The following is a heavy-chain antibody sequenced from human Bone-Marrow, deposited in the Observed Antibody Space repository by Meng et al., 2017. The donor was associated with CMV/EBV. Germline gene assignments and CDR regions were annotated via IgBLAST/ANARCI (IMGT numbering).Heavy chain of an antibody. CDR1: GFTVSSNY. J-gene: IGHJ3*02. D-gene: IGHD4-23*01. CDR3: ARDPAMTTVAKGAFDI. V-gene: IGHV3-53*05. CDR2: IYSGGST. Sequence: GESLKISCAAPGFTVSSNYMSWVRQAPGKGLEWVSVIYSGGSTYYADSVKGRFTISRDNSKNTLYLQMNSLRAEDTAVYYCARDPAMTTVAKGAFDIWGQGTMVTVSS.